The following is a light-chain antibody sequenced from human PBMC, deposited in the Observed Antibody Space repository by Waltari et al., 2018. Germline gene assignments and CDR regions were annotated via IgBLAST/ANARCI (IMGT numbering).Light chain of an antibody. CDR3: SSYTSSSTLYV. CDR1: SSDVGGYNY. Sequence: QSALTQPASVSGSPGQSITISCTGTSSDVGGYNYVSWYQQHPGKAPKLMIYEVSNRPSGVSNRCSGSKSCNTASLTISGLQAEDEADYYCSSYTSSSTLYVFGTGTKVTVL. V-gene: IGLV2-14*01. CDR2: EVS. J-gene: IGLJ1*01.